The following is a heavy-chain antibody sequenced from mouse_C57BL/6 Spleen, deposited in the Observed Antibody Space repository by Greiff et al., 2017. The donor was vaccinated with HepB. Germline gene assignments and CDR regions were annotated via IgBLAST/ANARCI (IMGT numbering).Heavy chain of an antibody. D-gene: IGHD2-1*01. Sequence: QVQLQQSGPELVKPGASVKLSCKASGYTFTSYDINWVKQRPGQGLEWIGWIYPRDGSTKYNEKFKGKATLTVDTSSSTAYMELHSLPSEDSAVYFCAAIYYGNYEGYYLDDWGQGTTLTVYS. CDR1: GYTFTSYD. J-gene: IGHJ2*01. V-gene: IGHV1-85*01. CDR2: IYPRDGST. CDR3: AAIYYGNYEGYYLDD.